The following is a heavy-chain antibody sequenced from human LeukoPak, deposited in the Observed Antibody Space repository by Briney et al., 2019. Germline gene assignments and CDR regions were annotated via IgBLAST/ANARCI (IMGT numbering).Heavy chain of an antibody. CDR2: ISYSGST. V-gene: IGHV4-59*01. Sequence: SETLSLTCTVSGGSISSYYWSWIRQPPPKGLEWIGYISYSGSTNYNPSLKSRVTISVGTSKNKFSLKLSSVTAADTAVYYCARGRVSPPRPLLDFDYWGQGTLVTVSS. J-gene: IGHJ4*02. CDR3: ARGRVSPPRPLLDFDY. CDR1: GGSISSYY. D-gene: IGHD2-21*01.